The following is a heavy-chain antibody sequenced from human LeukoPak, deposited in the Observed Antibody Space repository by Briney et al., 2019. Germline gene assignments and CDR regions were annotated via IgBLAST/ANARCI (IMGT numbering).Heavy chain of an antibody. Sequence: SETLSLTCTVSGGSISSGSYYWSWIRRPAGKGLEWIGRIYTSGSTNYNPSLKSRVTISVDTSKNQFSLKLSSVTAADTAVYYCARDPELEYCTNGVCSGWFDPWGQGTLVTVSS. CDR3: ARDPELEYCTNGVCSGWFDP. CDR1: GGSISSGSYY. D-gene: IGHD2-8*01. V-gene: IGHV4-61*02. CDR2: IYTSGST. J-gene: IGHJ5*02.